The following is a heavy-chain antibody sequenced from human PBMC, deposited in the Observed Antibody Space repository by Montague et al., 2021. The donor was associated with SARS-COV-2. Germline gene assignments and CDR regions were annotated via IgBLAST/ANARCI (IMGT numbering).Heavy chain of an antibody. J-gene: IGHJ3*02. Sequence: SLRLSCAASGFTFGAYGMHWVRQAPGKGLEYVSGIINNGGTTYYANSVKGRFTISRDNSENTLYLQMGSLRGEDMAVYYCARAPMVRGVSPPQIALDIWGRGTMVTVSS. V-gene: IGHV3-64*01. CDR2: IINNGGTT. D-gene: IGHD3-10*01. CDR3: ARAPMVRGVSPPQIALDI. CDR1: GFTFGAYG.